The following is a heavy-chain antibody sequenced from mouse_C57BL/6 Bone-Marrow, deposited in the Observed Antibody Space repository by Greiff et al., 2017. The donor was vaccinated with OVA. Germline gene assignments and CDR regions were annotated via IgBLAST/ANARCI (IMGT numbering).Heavy chain of an antibody. Sequence: QVQLKQSGPELVKPGASVKISCKASGYAFSSSWMNWVKQRPGKGLEWIGRFYPGDGDTNYNGKFKGKATLTADKSSSTAYMQLSSLTSEDSAVYFCARHEDGYYASYFDYWGQGTTLTVSS. J-gene: IGHJ2*01. CDR2: FYPGDGDT. CDR3: ARHEDGYYASYFDY. D-gene: IGHD2-3*01. CDR1: GYAFSSSW. V-gene: IGHV1-82*01.